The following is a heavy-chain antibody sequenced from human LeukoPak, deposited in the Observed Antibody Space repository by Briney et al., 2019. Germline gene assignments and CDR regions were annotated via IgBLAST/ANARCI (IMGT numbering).Heavy chain of an antibody. Sequence: GASVKVSCKASGYTFTGYYMHWVRQAPGQGLEWMGWINPNSGGTNYAQKFQGWVTMTRDTFISTAYMELSRLRSDDTAVYYCARSSGWYNFDYWGQGTLVTVSS. J-gene: IGHJ4*02. CDR1: GYTFTGYY. CDR3: ARSSGWYNFDY. CDR2: INPNSGGT. D-gene: IGHD6-19*01. V-gene: IGHV1-2*04.